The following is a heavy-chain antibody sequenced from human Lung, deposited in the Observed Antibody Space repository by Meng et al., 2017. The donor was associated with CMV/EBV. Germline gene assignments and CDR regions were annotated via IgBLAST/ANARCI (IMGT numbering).Heavy chain of an antibody. D-gene: IGHD6-13*01. CDR1: GFTFSDYY. CDR2: ISSGGSTI. CDR3: ARDIWLYSSSWMSFQH. V-gene: IGHV3-11*01. J-gene: IGHJ1*01. Sequence: GGSLRLXCAASGFTFSDYYMSWIRQAPGKGLEWVSYISSGGSTIYYADSVKGRFTISRDNAKNSLYLQMNSLRAEDTAVYYCARDIWLYSSSWMSFQHWGQGXLVTVSS.